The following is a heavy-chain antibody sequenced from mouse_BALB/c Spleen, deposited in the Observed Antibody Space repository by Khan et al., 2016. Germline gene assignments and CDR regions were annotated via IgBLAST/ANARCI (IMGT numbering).Heavy chain of an antibody. CDR2: IYPYNGDT. CDR3: ARNKYGGYFDY. CDR1: GYTFTDFT. D-gene: IGHD1-2*01. Sequence: EVQLQESGPELVKPGASVKISCKASGYTFTDFTLHWVKQSLGKSLEWIGYIYPYNGDTAYIQKFKSKATLTVDNSSSTAYMELRSLTSEDSAVYFCARNKYGGYFDYWGQGTTLAVSS. J-gene: IGHJ2*01. V-gene: IGHV1S29*02.